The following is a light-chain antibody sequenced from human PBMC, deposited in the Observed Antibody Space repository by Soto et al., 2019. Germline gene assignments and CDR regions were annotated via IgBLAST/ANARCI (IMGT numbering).Light chain of an antibody. CDR1: QSISSW. V-gene: IGKV1-5*01. CDR3: QQYNSYS. CDR2: DAS. Sequence: DIQMTQSPSTLSASVGDRVTITCRASQSISSWLAWYQQKPGKAPKLLIYDASSLESGVPSRFSGSGSGTEFTLTISSLQPDDFATYSCQQYNSYSFGPGTKVDIK. J-gene: IGKJ3*01.